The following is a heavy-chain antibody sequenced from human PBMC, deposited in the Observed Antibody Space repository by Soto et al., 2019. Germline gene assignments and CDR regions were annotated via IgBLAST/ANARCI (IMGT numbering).Heavy chain of an antibody. CDR1: GFAFSTYP. CDR2: ISYDGSNE. Sequence: QVQLVESGGGVVQPGGSLRLSCVASGFAFSTYPMHWVRQAPGKGLEWVAIISYDGSNEYYADSVKGRVTASKDNSKNTLYLQMNSLRAEETAVYYWATFDVSGGFYYYYRLDLWGQGTTVAVSS. V-gene: IGHV3-30-3*01. J-gene: IGHJ6*02. D-gene: IGHD3-10*01. CDR3: ATFDVSGGFYYYYRLDL.